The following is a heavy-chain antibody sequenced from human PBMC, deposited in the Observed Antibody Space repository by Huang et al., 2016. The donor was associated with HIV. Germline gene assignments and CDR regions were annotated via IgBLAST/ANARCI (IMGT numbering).Heavy chain of an antibody. V-gene: IGHV4-59*11. CDR3: ARDPRAVAEAS. CDR1: GGSLSSHY. Sequence: QVQLQESGPGLVKPSETLSLTCTVSGGSLSSHYWSWIRQSPGKGLEWIANSYYRGNTNYNPSLKSRVTISIDTSKNQFSLNLTSVTAADTAVYYCARDPRAVAEASWGQGTLVTVS. CDR2: SYYRGNT. D-gene: IGHD6-19*01. J-gene: IGHJ5*02.